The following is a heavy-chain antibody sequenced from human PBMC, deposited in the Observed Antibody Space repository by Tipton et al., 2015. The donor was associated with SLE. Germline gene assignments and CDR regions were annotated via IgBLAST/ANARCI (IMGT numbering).Heavy chain of an antibody. CDR2: IYHTGGR. CDR3: ARHDHLGYNWFES. V-gene: IGHV4-38-2*02. D-gene: IGHD1-14*01. J-gene: IGHJ5*01. CDR1: GFSITSGYF. Sequence: TLSLTCTVSGFSITSGYFWAWIRQPPGKGLEWIGSIYHTGGRYYRPALKSRVTISVDTSKNQFSLRVYSVTAADTAVYYCARHDHLGYNWFESWGQGTRVTVSS.